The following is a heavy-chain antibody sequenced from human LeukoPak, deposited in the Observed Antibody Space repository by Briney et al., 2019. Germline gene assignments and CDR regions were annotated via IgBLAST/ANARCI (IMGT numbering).Heavy chain of an antibody. Sequence: VSVKVSCKASGYTFTGYYMHWVRQAPGQGLEWMGWIDPNSGGTNYAQKFQGRVTMTRDTSISTAYMELNSLRSDDTAVYYCARGRMGGGNDYWGQGTLVTVSS. CDR2: IDPNSGGT. CDR3: ARGRMGGGNDY. J-gene: IGHJ4*02. CDR1: GYTFTGYY. V-gene: IGHV1-2*02. D-gene: IGHD2-15*01.